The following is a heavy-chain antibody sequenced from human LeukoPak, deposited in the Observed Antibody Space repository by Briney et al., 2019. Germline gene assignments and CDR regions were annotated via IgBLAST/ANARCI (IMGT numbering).Heavy chain of an antibody. CDR2: ITGSGDGT. V-gene: IGHV3-23*01. J-gene: IGHJ4*02. Sequence: QTGGSLRLSCAASGFTFNSYEMNWVRQAPGKGLEWVSSITGSGDGTSAADSVKGRFSISRDNSKNTLYLQMNSLRVEDTAVYYCAKAGLVRGGALDSWGQGTLVTVSS. D-gene: IGHD4/OR15-4a*01. CDR1: GFTFNSYE. CDR3: AKAGLVRGGALDS.